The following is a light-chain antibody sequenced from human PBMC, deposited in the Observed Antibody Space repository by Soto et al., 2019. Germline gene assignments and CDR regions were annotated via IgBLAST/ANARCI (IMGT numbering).Light chain of an antibody. J-gene: IGKJ5*01. CDR1: QSVSSSY. CDR3: HQYGSSPPVT. V-gene: IGKV3-20*01. Sequence: DIVLTQSPGTLSLSPGERATLSCRASQSVSSSYLAWYQQKPGQAPRLLIYGASGRATGIPDRFSGSGSGTDFTLTINRLEPEDFAVYYCHQYGSSPPVTFGHGTRLEIK. CDR2: GAS.